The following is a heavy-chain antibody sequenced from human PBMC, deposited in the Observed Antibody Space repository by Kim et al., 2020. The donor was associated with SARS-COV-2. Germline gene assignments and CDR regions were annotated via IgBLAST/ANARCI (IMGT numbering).Heavy chain of an antibody. J-gene: IGHJ2*01. Sequence: SETLSLTCTVSGDSISSGGSYWSWIRQRPGKGLEWIGYIYYTGSVFYNPSLKSRVTISVDTSKNQFSLKLTSVTAADTAVYYSARVGDSGLMREEYWYFDLWGRGTLVTVSS. CDR1: GDSISSGGSY. CDR2: IYYTGSV. D-gene: IGHD3-10*01. CDR3: ARVGDSGLMREEYWYFDL. V-gene: IGHV4-31*03.